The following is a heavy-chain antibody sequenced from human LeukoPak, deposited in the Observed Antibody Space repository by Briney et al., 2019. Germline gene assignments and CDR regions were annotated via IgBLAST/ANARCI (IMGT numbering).Heavy chain of an antibody. V-gene: IGHV3-21*01. CDR2: ISSSSSYI. J-gene: IGHJ4*02. CDR3: ARCSVPADDY. Sequence: PGGSLRLSCAASGFTFSSYSMNWVRQAPGKGLEWVSSISSSSSYIYYADSVKGRFTISRDNAKNSQYLQMNSLRAEDTAVYYCARCSVPADDYWGQGTLVTVSS. D-gene: IGHD2-2*01. CDR1: GFTFSSYS.